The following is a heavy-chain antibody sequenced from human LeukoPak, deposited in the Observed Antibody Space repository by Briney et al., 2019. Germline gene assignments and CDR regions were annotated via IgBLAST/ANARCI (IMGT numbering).Heavy chain of an antibody. D-gene: IGHD3-10*01. V-gene: IGHV1-2*02. J-gene: IGHJ4*02. CDR1: GYTFTGYY. CDR2: INPNNSDT. CDR3: ARQVGGSFDY. Sequence: ASVKVSFKASGYTFTGYYMHWVRQAPGEGLEWMGWINPNNSDTIYEQKFQGRVTVTRDTSLSTGYMELSSLRSDDTAVYFCARQVGGSFDYWGQGTLVTVSS.